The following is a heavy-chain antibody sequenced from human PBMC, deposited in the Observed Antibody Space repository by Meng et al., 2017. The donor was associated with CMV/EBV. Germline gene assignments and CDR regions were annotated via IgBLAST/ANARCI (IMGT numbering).Heavy chain of an antibody. CDR3: ARPITMVRGVIMNNWFDP. D-gene: IGHD3-10*01. Sequence: SVKVSCKASGGTFSSYAISWVRQAPGQGLEWMGGIIPILGIANYAQKFQGRVTITADKSTSTAYMELSSLRSEDTAVYYCARPITMVRGVIMNNWFDPWGQGTLVTVSS. CDR2: IIPILGIA. V-gene: IGHV1-69*10. CDR1: GGTFSSYA. J-gene: IGHJ5*02.